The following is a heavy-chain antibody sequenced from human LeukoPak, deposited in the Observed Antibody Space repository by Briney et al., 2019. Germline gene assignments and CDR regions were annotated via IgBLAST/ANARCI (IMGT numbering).Heavy chain of an antibody. J-gene: IGHJ4*02. D-gene: IGHD4-17*01. CDR1: GFTFSSYS. Sequence: GGSLRLSCAASGFTFSSYSINWVRQAPGKGLELVSFISSSGSIMYYADSVKGRFTISRDNAKNSLYLQMNSLRAEDTAVYYCARENFGDVFDYWGQGTLVTVSS. CDR3: ARENFGDVFDY. V-gene: IGHV3-48*01. CDR2: ISSSGSIM.